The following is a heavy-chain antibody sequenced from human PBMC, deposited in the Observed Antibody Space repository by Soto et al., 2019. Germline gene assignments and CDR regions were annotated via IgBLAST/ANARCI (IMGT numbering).Heavy chain of an antibody. D-gene: IGHD4-4*01. J-gene: IGHJ5*02. Sequence: GGSLRLSCVASGFTFSSYAMSWVRQAPGKGLEWVSAISGSGGSTYYADSVKGRFTISRDNSKNTLYLQMNSLRAEDTAVYYCAKDKTSAVTTGWFDPWGQGTLVTVSS. CDR2: ISGSGGST. CDR3: AKDKTSAVTTGWFDP. V-gene: IGHV3-23*01. CDR1: GFTFSSYA.